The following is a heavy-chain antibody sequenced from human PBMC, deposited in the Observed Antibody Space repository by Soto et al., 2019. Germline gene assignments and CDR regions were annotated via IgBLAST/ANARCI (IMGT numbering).Heavy chain of an antibody. CDR2: IYYSGST. CDR1: GGSISSGDYY. CDR3: ARGDTYYYDSSGLLFDY. V-gene: IGHV4-30-4*01. Sequence: SETLSLTCTVSGGSISSGDYYWSWIRQPPGKGLEWIGYIYYSGSTYYNPSLKSRVTISVDTSKNQFSLKLSSVTAADTAVYYCARGDTYYYDSSGLLFDYWGQGTLVTVSS. J-gene: IGHJ4*02. D-gene: IGHD3-22*01.